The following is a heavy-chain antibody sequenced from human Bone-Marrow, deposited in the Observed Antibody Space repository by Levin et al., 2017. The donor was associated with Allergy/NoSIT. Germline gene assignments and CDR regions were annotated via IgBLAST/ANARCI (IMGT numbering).Heavy chain of an antibody. J-gene: IGHJ4*02. CDR2: IRSKAYGGTT. CDR3: TALGSGYDFWSGSYFDY. V-gene: IGHV3-49*03. CDR1: GFTFGDYA. D-gene: IGHD3-3*01. Sequence: TGGSLRLSCTASGFTFGDYAMSWFRQAPGKGLEWVGFIRSKAYGGTTEYAASVKGRFTISRDDSKSIAYLQMNSLKTEDTAVYYCTALGSGYDFWSGSYFDYWGQGTLVTVSS.